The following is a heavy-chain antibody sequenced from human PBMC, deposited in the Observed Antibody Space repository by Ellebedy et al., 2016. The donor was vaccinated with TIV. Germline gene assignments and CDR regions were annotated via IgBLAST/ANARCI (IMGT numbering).Heavy chain of an antibody. CDR2: ISYDGSNE. D-gene: IGHD5-12*01. CDR3: AKDLHGYDYYYFYYMDV. J-gene: IGHJ6*03. V-gene: IGHV3-30*18. CDR1: GFTFSNYA. Sequence: GGSLRLSXAASGFTFSNYAIHWVRQAPGKGLEWVAVISYDGSNEYYADSMKGRFTISRDNSKNTLYLQMNSLRAEDTAVYYCAKDLHGYDYYYFYYMDVWGKGTTVTVSS.